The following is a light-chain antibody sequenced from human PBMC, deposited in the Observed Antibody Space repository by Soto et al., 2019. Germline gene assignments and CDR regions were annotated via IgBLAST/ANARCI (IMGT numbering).Light chain of an antibody. CDR1: QSISTW. CDR3: QQYHTYSSIT. Sequence: DIQMPQSPSTLSASVGASVTVTCRASQSISTWLGWYQQKPGKAPTLLIYDASSLKSGVPSRFSGSGSGTDFTLTISSLQPDDLATYYCQQYHTYSSITVGQGTRLEIK. J-gene: IGKJ5*01. V-gene: IGKV1-5*01. CDR2: DAS.